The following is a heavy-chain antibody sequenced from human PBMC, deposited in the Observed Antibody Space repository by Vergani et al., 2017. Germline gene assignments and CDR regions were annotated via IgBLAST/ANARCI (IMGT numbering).Heavy chain of an antibody. CDR2: IFPSGNS. Sequence: QLQLQESGSGLVKPSQTLSLTCAVSGDSITNGGFSWNWIRQPPGKGPEWIGYIFPSGNSDYNPSLKNRVSISLDKSKNQFSLWVNSVTAADTDVYFCARASLRALVGYYYYMDVWGKGKPVVVSS. CDR3: ARASLRALVGYYYYMDV. V-gene: IGHV4-30-2*01. CDR1: GDSITNGGFS. J-gene: IGHJ6*03. D-gene: IGHD3-16*02.